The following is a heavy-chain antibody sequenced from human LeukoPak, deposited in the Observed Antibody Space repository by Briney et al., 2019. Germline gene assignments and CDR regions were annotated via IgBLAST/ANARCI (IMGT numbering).Heavy chain of an antibody. D-gene: IGHD3-10*01. J-gene: IGHJ6*03. CDR1: GGSFSGYY. CDR2: IYYSGST. CDR3: ATSYGSGSDYYYYYYMDV. Sequence: PSETLSLTCAVYGGSFSGYYWSWIRQPPGKGLEWIGYIYYSGSTNYNPSLKSRVTISVDTSKNQFSLKLSSVTAADTAVYYCATSYGSGSDYYYYYYMDVWGKGTTVTISS. V-gene: IGHV4-59*01.